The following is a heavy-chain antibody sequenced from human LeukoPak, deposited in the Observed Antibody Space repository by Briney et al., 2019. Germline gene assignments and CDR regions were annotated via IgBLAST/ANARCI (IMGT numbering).Heavy chain of an antibody. J-gene: IGHJ4*02. CDR3: AKSSYYDSCGFYREYYFDY. V-gene: IGHV3-23*01. Sequence: PGGSLRLSCAASRFTFSSYAMSWVRQAPGKGLEWVSSISGSGGSTYYADSVKGRFTISRDNSKNTLYLQMNSLRAEDTAVYYCAKSSYYDSCGFYREYYFDYWGQGTLVTVSS. CDR2: ISGSGGST. CDR1: RFTFSSYA. D-gene: IGHD3-22*01.